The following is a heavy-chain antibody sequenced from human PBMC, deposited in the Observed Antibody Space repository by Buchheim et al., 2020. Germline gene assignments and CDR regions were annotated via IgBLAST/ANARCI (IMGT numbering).Heavy chain of an antibody. CDR2: INHSGST. Sequence: QVQLQQWGAGLLKPSETLSFTCAVYGGSFSGYYWSWIRQPPGKGLEWIGEINHSGSTNYNASLKSRVTISVDTSKNQFSLKLSSVTAADTAVYYCARGSWFDPWGQGTL. V-gene: IGHV4-34*01. CDR1: GGSFSGYY. J-gene: IGHJ5*02. CDR3: ARGSWFDP.